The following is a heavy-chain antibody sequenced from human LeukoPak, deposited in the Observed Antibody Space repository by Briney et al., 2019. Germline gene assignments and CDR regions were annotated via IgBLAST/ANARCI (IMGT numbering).Heavy chain of an antibody. V-gene: IGHV4-34*01. CDR2: INHIGST. J-gene: IGHJ5*02. Sequence: SETLSLTCVVYVRSSSGYYWSWIRQPPVKGLHSTGQINHIGSTNYNPSLKSRVSISVDTSKNQFSLKLSSVTAADTAVYYCARGDLRYFDWFKTTNWFDPWGQGTLVTGSS. CDR1: VRSSSGYY. D-gene: IGHD3-9*01. CDR3: ARGDLRYFDWFKTTNWFDP.